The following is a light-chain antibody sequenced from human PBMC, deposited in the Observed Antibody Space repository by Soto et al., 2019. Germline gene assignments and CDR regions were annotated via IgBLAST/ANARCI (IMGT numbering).Light chain of an antibody. CDR2: DVS. V-gene: IGLV2-14*01. CDR3: SSYTTGSTL. CDR1: SSDVGGYNY. Sequence: QSALTQPASVSGSPGQSITISCTGTSSDVGGYNYVSWYQQHPGKAPKLMIYDVSNRPSGVSSRFSGSKSGDTASLTISGLQAEDEADYYCSSYTTGSTLFGTGTKVTVL. J-gene: IGLJ1*01.